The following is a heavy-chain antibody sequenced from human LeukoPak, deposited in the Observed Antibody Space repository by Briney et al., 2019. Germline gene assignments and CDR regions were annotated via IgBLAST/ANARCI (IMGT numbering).Heavy chain of an antibody. J-gene: IGHJ4*02. CDR2: IRYDGSNK. D-gene: IGHD3-16*02. CDR3: AKANEYYDYVWGSYRPHKFDY. Sequence: GGSLRLSCAASGLTFSSYGMHWVRQAPGKGLEWVAFIRYDGSNKYYADSVKGRFTISRDNSKNTLYLQMNRLRAEDTAVYYCAKANEYYDYVWGSYRPHKFDYWGQGTLVTVSS. CDR1: GLTFSSYG. V-gene: IGHV3-30*02.